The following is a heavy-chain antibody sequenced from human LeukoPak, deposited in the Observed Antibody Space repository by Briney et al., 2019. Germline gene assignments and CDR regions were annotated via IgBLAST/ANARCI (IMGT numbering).Heavy chain of an antibody. D-gene: IGHD3-9*01. CDR2: ISSSSSYI. J-gene: IGHJ4*02. V-gene: IGHV3-21*01. CDR1: GFTFSSYS. CDR3: ARVLRYFDWLRTQTDY. Sequence: PGGSLRLSCAASGFTFSSYSMNWVRQAPGKGLGWVSSISSSSSYIYYADSVRGRFTISRDNAKNSLYLQMNSLRAEDTAVYYCARVLRYFDWLRTQTDYWGQGTLVTVSS.